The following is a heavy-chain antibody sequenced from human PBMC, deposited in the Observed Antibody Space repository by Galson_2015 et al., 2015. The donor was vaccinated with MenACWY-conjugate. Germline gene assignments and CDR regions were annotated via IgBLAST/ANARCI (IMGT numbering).Heavy chain of an antibody. CDR2: IYYSGYT. D-gene: IGHD6-13*01. Sequence: TLSLTCTVSSGSINSTSSYWGWIRQPPGKGLECIGTIYYSGYTYYNPSLKSRVTISVDTSKNQFSLKLSSVTAADTAVYYCARGVRAGASWYRGWFDPWGQGTLVTVSS. V-gene: IGHV4-39*07. J-gene: IGHJ5*02. CDR3: ARGVRAGASWYRGWFDP. CDR1: SGSINSTSSY.